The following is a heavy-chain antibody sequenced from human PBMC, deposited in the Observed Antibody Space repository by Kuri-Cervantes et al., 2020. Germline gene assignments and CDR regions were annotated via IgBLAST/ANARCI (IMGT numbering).Heavy chain of an antibody. J-gene: IGHJ4*02. D-gene: IGHD6-19*01. V-gene: IGHV3-66*01. Sequence: LSLSCAASGFTFSSNYMSWVRQAPGKGLEWVSVIYSGGSTYYADSVKGRFTISRDNSKNTLYLQMNSLRAEDTAVYYCARTHGSGWDFDYWGQGTLVTVSS. CDR1: GFTFSSNY. CDR2: IYSGGST. CDR3: ARTHGSGWDFDY.